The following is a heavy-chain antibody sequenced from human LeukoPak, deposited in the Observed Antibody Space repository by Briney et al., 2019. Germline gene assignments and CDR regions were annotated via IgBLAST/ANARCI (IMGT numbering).Heavy chain of an antibody. Sequence: GGSLRLSCAASGFTFSNYAMHWVRQAPGKGLEWVTVISYDGSNKYYADSVQGRFTISRDNYKNTLYLQMNSLRAEDTAVYYCAREDSSGWDYWGQGTLVTVSS. CDR3: AREDSSGWDY. D-gene: IGHD6-19*01. J-gene: IGHJ4*02. V-gene: IGHV3-30-3*01. CDR1: GFTFSNYA. CDR2: ISYDGSNK.